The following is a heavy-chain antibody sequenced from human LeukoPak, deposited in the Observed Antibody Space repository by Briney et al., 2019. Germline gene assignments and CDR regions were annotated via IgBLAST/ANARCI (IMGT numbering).Heavy chain of an antibody. CDR3: ARGRGTSGSNRDFYYYYYMDV. V-gene: IGHV1-3*01. D-gene: IGHD2-15*01. CDR1: GYIFTGYA. Sequence: APVKVSCKASGYIFTGYAIHWLRQAPGQRPEWMGWMNAGNGNTKYSQKFQGRITLIRDTSAATAYMELSSLRHDDLAVYYCARGRGTSGSNRDFYYYYYMDVWGKGTAVTVSS. CDR2: MNAGNGNT. J-gene: IGHJ6*03.